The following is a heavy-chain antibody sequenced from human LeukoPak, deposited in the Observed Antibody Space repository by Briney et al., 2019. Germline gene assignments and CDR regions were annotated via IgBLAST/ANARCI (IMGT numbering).Heavy chain of an antibody. D-gene: IGHD3-10*01. V-gene: IGHV4-4*07. J-gene: IGHJ5*02. Sequence: SETLSLTCTVSGGSISSYYWSWIRQPAGKGLEWIGRIYTSGSTNYNPSLKSRVTMSVDTSKNQFSLRLSSVTAADTAVYYCARDAYYYGHPVNWFDPWGQGTLVTVSS. CDR2: IYTSGST. CDR3: ARDAYYYGHPVNWFDP. CDR1: GGSISSYY.